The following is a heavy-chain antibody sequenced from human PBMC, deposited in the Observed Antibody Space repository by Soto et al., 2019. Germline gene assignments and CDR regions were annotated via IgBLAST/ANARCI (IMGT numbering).Heavy chain of an antibody. D-gene: IGHD2-15*01. CDR2: MNQDGTER. CDR3: AGCGGSGAHISVKSWVDP. V-gene: IGHV3-7*03. J-gene: IGHJ5*02. Sequence: GGSLRLSCATSGFTFSGYWMTWVRQAPEKGLEWVANMNQDGTERYYVDSVKGRFTISRDNAKSSLYLQMNSLRVEDTALYYWAGCGGSGAHISVKSWVDPWGQGTLVTVSS. CDR1: GFTFSGYW.